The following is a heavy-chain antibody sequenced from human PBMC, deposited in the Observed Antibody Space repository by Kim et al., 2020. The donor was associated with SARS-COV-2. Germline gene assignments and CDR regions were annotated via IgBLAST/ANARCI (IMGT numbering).Heavy chain of an antibody. J-gene: IGHJ6*01. Sequence: GGSLRLSCTASGFTFDDFAMSWFRHAPGKGLEWVGFVRSEPYGGTAEYAASVEGRFTISRDDSKSIAYLQMESLQTEDTAVYYCTRILVFDWVLSPYY. V-gene: IGHV3-49*03. CDR3: TRILVFDWVLSPYY. D-gene: IGHD3-9*01. CDR2: VRSEPYGGTA. CDR1: GFTFDDFA.